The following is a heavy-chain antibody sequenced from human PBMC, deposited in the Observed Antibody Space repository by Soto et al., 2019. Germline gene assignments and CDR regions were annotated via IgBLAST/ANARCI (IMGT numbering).Heavy chain of an antibody. CDR2: INHSGST. J-gene: IGHJ1*01. CDR1: GGSFSGYY. V-gene: IGHV4-34*01. Sequence: QVQLQQWGAGLLKPSETLSLTCAVYGGSFSGYYWSWIRQPPGKGLEWIGEINHSGSTNYNPSLKSRVTISVDTSKNQFPLKLSCVTAADTALYYCARDGFAYSSSSEYFQHWGQGTLVTVSS. D-gene: IGHD6-13*01. CDR3: ARDGFAYSSSSEYFQH.